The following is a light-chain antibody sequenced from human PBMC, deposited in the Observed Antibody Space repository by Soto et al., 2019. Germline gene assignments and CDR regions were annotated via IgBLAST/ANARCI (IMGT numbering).Light chain of an antibody. V-gene: IGKV1-5*01. J-gene: IGKJ1*01. CDR1: QSISGW. CDR2: DAS. Sequence: DIQMTQSPSTLSASVGDRVTITCRASQSISGWLAWYQQKPGKAPKILIYDASTLGSGVPSRFSGSGSGTEFTLTISRLQPDDFATYYCQQYNTFSKTFGQGTKVDIK. CDR3: QQYNTFSKT.